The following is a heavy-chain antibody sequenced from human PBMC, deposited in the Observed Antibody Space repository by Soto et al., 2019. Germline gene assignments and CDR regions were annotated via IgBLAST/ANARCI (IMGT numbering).Heavy chain of an antibody. D-gene: IGHD2-2*02. V-gene: IGHV1-8*01. Sequence: QVQLVQSGAEVKKPGASVKVSCKASRYTFTSYDINWVRQATGQGLEWMGWMNPNSGNTGYAQKFQGRVTMTRNTSMSTAYMVLSSLRSEDTAVYYCARNSGADPAGNTYTYYYYYYGMDVWGQGTTVTVSS. J-gene: IGHJ6*02. CDR3: ARNSGADPAGNTYTYYYYYYGMDV. CDR1: RYTFTSYD. CDR2: MNPNSGNT.